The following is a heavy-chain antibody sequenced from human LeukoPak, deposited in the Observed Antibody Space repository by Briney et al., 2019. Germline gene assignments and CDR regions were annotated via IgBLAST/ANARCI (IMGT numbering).Heavy chain of an antibody. CDR1: GGSISSGSYY. CDR2: IYTSGST. V-gene: IGHV4-61*02. CDR3: ARDRVLRSLFDP. Sequence: PSETLSLTCTVSGGSISSGSYYWSWIRQPAGKGLEWIGRIYTSGSTNYNPSLKSRVTISVDTSKNQFSLKLSSVTAADTAVYYCARDRVLRSLFDPWGQGTLVTVSS. J-gene: IGHJ5*02. D-gene: IGHD3-3*01.